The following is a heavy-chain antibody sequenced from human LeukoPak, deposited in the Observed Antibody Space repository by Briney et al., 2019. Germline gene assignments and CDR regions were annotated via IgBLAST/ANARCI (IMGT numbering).Heavy chain of an antibody. Sequence: SGGSLRLSCAASGFTFLSYSMNWVRQAPGKGLEWVSSISSSSIYKYYADSVKGRFTISRDNAKKSLYLQMNSLRAEDTAVYYCARSRYDSSGYYGIIGNWGQGTLVTVSS. CDR3: ARSRYDSSGYYGIIGN. J-gene: IGHJ4*02. D-gene: IGHD3-22*01. V-gene: IGHV3-21*01. CDR1: GFTFLSYS. CDR2: ISSSSIYK.